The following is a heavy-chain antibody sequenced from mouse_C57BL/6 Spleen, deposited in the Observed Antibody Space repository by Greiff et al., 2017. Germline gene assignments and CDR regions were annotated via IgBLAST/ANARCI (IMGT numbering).Heavy chain of an antibody. D-gene: IGHD2-4*01. CDR1: GYTFTSYD. J-gene: IGHJ3*01. CDR3: ASYDYDEGFAY. V-gene: IGHV1-85*01. Sequence: VKLQQPGAELVRPGSSVKLSCKASGYTFTSYDINWVKQRPGQGLEWIGWIYPRDGSTKYNEKFKGKATLTVDTSSSTAYMELHSLTSEDSAVYFCASYDYDEGFAYWGQGTLVTVSA. CDR2: IYPRDGST.